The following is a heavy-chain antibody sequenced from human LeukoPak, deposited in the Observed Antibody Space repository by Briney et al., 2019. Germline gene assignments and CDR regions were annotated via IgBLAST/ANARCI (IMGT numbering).Heavy chain of an antibody. D-gene: IGHD1-26*01. J-gene: IGHJ4*02. CDR2: IYHSGST. Sequence: SETLSLTCAVSGGSISSSDWWSWVRQPPGKGLEWIGEIYHSGSTNYNPSLKSRVTISVDKSKNQFSLKLSSVTAADTAVYFCARELHSGSYYFDYWGQGTLVTVSS. V-gene: IGHV4-4*02. CDR3: ARELHSGSYYFDY. CDR1: GGSISSSDW.